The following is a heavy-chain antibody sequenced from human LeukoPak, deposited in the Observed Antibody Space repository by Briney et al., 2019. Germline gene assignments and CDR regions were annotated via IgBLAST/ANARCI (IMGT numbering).Heavy chain of an antibody. J-gene: IGHJ4*02. CDR2: IIPIFGTA. D-gene: IGHD1-26*01. CDR1: GGTFSSYA. V-gene: IGHV1-69*05. Sequence: SVKVSCKASGGTFSSYAISWVRQAPGQGLEWMGGIIPIFGTANYAQKFQGRVTITTDESTSTAYMELSSLRSEDTAVYYCARGHGSGATIDYWGQGTLVTVSS. CDR3: ARGHGSGATIDY.